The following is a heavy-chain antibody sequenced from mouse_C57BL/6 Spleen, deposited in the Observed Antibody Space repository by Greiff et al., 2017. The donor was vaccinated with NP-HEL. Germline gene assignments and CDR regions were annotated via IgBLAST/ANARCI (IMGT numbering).Heavy chain of an antibody. CDR1: GYAFSSYW. D-gene: IGHD4-1*01. V-gene: IGHV1-80*01. J-gene: IGHJ4*01. CDR3: AREGLGYYYAMDY. CDR2: IYPGDGDT. Sequence: QVQLQQSGAELVKPGASVKISCKASGYAFSSYWMNWVKQRPGKGLEWIGQIYPGDGDTNYNGKFKGKATLTADKSSSTAYMQLSSLTSEDSAVYFCAREGLGYYYAMDYWGQGTSVTVSS.